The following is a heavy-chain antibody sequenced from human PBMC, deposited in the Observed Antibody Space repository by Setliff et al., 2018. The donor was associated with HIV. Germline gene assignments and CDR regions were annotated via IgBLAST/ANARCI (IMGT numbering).Heavy chain of an antibody. Sequence: PSETLSLTCTSSGDSIGGYYWSWIRQPAGKGLEWIGRMHTSGNTNYNPSLKSRVTMSVDTSKNQFSLRLSSVTAADTAVYYCARDQKGYSYGYFDSWGQGTLVTVSS. J-gene: IGHJ4*02. D-gene: IGHD5-18*01. CDR2: MHTSGNT. CDR1: GDSIGGYY. CDR3: ARDQKGYSYGYFDS. V-gene: IGHV4-4*07.